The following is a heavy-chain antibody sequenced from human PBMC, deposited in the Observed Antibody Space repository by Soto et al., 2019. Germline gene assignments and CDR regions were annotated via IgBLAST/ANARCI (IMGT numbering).Heavy chain of an antibody. D-gene: IGHD3-10*01. V-gene: IGHV1-46*01. J-gene: IGHJ4*02. CDR3: ARGIYSGDQ. CDR2: INPNGGST. Sequence: QVRLVQSGAEVKKPGASVKVSCKASGYIFTPYYIHWVRQAPGQGLEWMAIINPNGGSTNCAQEFQGIITLPRDTSTSTVYRDLSSLTSEDPAVYYCARGIYSGDQGGQGTLFNVSS. CDR1: GYIFTPYY.